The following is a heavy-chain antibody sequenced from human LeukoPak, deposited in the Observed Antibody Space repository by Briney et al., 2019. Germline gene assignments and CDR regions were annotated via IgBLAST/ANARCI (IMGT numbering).Heavy chain of an antibody. CDR2: ISYDGNDK. V-gene: IGHV3-30*18. CDR3: AKSTAPAGYYLDY. CDR1: GFTFSSYA. Sequence: GGSLRLSRAASGFTFSSYAMSWVRQAPGKGLEWVAIISYDGNDKDYADSVRGRFTISRDNSKNTLYLQMNSLRGEDTAVYYCAKSTAPAGYYLDYWGQGILVTVSS. J-gene: IGHJ4*02. D-gene: IGHD2-2*01.